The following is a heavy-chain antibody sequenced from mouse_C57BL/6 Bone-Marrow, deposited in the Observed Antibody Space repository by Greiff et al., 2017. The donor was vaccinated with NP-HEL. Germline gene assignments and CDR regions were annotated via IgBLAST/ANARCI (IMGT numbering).Heavy chain of an antibody. D-gene: IGHD2-1*01. Sequence: EVKLQESGPELVKPGASVKISCKASGYSFTGYYMNWVKQSPEKSLEWIGEINPSTGGTTYNQKFKAKATLTVDKSSSTAYMQLKSLTSEDSAVYYCARPPLYYPWGQGTLVTVSA. V-gene: IGHV1-42*01. CDR3: ARPPLYYP. J-gene: IGHJ3*01. CDR2: INPSTGGT. CDR1: GYSFTGYY.